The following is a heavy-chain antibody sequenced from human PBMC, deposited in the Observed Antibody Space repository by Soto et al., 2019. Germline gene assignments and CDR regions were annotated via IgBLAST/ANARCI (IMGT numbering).Heavy chain of an antibody. Sequence: QVQLQESGPGLVKPSQTLSLTCTVSGGSISSGDYYWSWILQPPGKGLEWIGYIYYSGSTYYNPSLKSRVTISVDTSKNQFSLKLSSVTAADTAVYYCARGEIVGAPFYYFDYWGQGTLVTVSS. J-gene: IGHJ4*02. CDR1: GGSISSGDYY. CDR2: IYYSGST. V-gene: IGHV4-30-4*01. D-gene: IGHD1-26*01. CDR3: ARGEIVGAPFYYFDY.